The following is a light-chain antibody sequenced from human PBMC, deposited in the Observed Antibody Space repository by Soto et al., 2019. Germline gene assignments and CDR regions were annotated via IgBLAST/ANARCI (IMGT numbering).Light chain of an antibody. J-gene: IGKJ2*01. Sequence: EIVLTQSPGTLSLSPGDRATLSCRASQSVSSSYLAWYQQKPGQAPRLLIYGTSIRATGIPDRFSGSGSGTDFTLTISTLEPEDFAVYYCQHYGDSPPYTFGQGAKLELK. V-gene: IGKV3-20*01. CDR2: GTS. CDR1: QSVSSSY. CDR3: QHYGDSPPYT.